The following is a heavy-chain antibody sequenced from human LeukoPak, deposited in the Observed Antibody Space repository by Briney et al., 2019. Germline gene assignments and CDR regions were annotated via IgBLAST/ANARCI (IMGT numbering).Heavy chain of an antibody. J-gene: IGHJ5*02. CDR2: ISAYNGNT. Sequence: ASVKVSCKASGYTFTSYGISWVRQAPGQGLEWMGWISAYNGNTNYAQKFQGRVTMTRDMSTSTDYMELSSLRSEDTAIYYCARDNSVGDNAWWFDPWGQGTLVTVSS. CDR1: GYTFTSYG. V-gene: IGHV1-18*01. D-gene: IGHD1-26*01. CDR3: ARDNSVGDNAWWFDP.